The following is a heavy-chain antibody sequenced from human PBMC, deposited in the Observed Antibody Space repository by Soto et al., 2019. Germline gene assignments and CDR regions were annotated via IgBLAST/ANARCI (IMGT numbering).Heavy chain of an antibody. CDR3: ASRGGDGDDY. J-gene: IGHJ4*02. CDR1: GFTFSSYA. D-gene: IGHD3-10*01. CDR2: ISYDGSNK. V-gene: IGHV3-30-3*01. Sequence: QVQLVESGGGVVQPGRSLRLSCAASGFTFSSYAMHWVRQAPGKGLEWVAVISYDGSNKYYADSVKGRFTISRDNSKNTLYLQMNSLRAEDTAVYYCASRGGDGDDYWGQGTLVTVPS.